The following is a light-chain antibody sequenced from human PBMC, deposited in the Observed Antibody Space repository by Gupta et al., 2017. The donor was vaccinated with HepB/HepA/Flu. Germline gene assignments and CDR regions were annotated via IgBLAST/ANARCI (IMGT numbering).Light chain of an antibody. CDR2: AAY. J-gene: IGKJ2*01. Sequence: EIVLTQSPGTLSLSPGERATLSCRVGQSVNSRDLAWYQQRRGQAPRVLIYAAYSRATGIPDRFSGSGSGTDFTVTISTLEPEDFAVYYCQLYSSSPPRYTFGQGTNLEI. CDR3: QLYSSSPPRYT. CDR1: QSVNSRD. V-gene: IGKV3-20*01.